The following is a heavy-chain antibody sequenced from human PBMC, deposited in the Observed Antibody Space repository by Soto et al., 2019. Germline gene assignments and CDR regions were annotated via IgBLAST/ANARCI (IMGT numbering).Heavy chain of an antibody. CDR3: ARAPHYSNYPNNWFDP. CDR2: IIPIFGTA. V-gene: IGHV1-69*13. J-gene: IGHJ5*02. Sequence: SVKVSCKASGGTFSSYAISWVRQAPGQGLEWMGGIIPIFGTANYAQKFQGRVTITADESTSTAYMELSSLRSEDTAVYYCARAPHYSNYPNNWFDPWGQGTLVTVSS. D-gene: IGHD4-4*01. CDR1: GGTFSSYA.